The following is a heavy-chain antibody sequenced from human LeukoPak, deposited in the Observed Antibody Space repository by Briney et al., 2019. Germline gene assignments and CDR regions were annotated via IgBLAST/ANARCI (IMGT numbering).Heavy chain of an antibody. CDR1: GGSVSSGSYY. CDR2: IYYSGST. CDR3: ARERITMIVVAPYYYYYGMDV. D-gene: IGHD3-22*01. V-gene: IGHV4-61*01. J-gene: IGHJ6*02. Sequence: PSETLSLTCTVSGGSVSSGSYYWSWIRQPPGKGLEWIGYIYYSGSTNYNPSLKSRVTISVDTSKNQFSLKLSSVTAADTAVYYCARERITMIVVAPYYYYYGMDVWGQGTTVTVSS.